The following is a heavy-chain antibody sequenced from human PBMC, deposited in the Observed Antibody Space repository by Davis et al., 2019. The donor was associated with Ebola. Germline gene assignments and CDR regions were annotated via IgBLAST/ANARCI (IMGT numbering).Heavy chain of an antibody. V-gene: IGHV3-23*01. Sequence: GESLKISCAASGFTFISYAMTWVRQAPGKGLEWVSTISGSGGSTYYADSVKGRFTISRDNSKNTLYLQMNSLRAEDTAVYYCAKDRNYVDYFDHWGQGTLVTVSS. CDR2: ISGSGGST. CDR1: GFTFISYA. CDR3: AKDRNYVDYFDH. J-gene: IGHJ4*02. D-gene: IGHD1-7*01.